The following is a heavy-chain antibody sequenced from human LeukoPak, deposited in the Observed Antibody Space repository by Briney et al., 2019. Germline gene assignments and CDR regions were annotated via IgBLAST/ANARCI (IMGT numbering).Heavy chain of an antibody. V-gene: IGHV3-7*01. CDR3: ARDYGVYGDYGGSDY. Sequence: GGSLRLSCAVSGFTFSSYWMSWVRQAPGKGLEWVANIKQDGSEKYYVDSVKGRFTISRDNAKNSLYLQMNSLRAEDTAVYYCARDYGVYGDYGGSDYWGREPWSPSPQ. CDR1: GFTFSSYW. D-gene: IGHD4-17*01. CDR2: IKQDGSEK. J-gene: IGHJ4*02.